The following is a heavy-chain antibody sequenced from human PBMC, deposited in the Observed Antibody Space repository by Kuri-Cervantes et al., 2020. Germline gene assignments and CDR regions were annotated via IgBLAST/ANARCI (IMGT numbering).Heavy chain of an antibody. Sequence: ASVKVSCKASGYTFTSYYMHWMRQAPGQGLEWMGWINPNSGGTNYAQKFQGRVTMTRDTSISTAYMELSRLRSDDTAVYYCARAGSVMITFGGVVAYRFDYWGQGTLVTVSS. J-gene: IGHJ4*02. CDR1: GYTFTSYY. V-gene: IGHV1-2*02. CDR3: ARAGSVMITFGGVVAYRFDY. D-gene: IGHD3-16*02. CDR2: INPNSGGT.